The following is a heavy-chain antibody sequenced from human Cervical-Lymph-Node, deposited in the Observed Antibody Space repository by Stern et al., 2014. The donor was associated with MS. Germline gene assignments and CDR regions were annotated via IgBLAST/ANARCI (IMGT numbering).Heavy chain of an antibody. D-gene: IGHD6-13*01. CDR2: ISSSGSTI. CDR1: GFTFSDFY. V-gene: IGHV3-11*01. Sequence: VQLVESGGGLVKPGGSLRLSCAVSGFTFSDFYMSWIRQAPGKGLEWVSYISSSGSTIYYADSVKGRFTISRDNSKNTLYLQMNSLRAEDTAVYYCAKGDGSSWTIDYWGQGTLVTVSS. J-gene: IGHJ4*02. CDR3: AKGDGSSWTIDY.